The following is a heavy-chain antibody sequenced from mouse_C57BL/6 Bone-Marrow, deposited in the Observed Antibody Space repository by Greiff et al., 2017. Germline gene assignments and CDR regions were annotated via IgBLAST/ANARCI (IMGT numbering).Heavy chain of an antibody. D-gene: IGHD2-4*01. CDR1: GYTFTSYW. V-gene: IGHV1-69*01. CDR2: IDPSDSYT. Sequence: QVQLQQSGAELVMPGASVKLSCKASGYTFTSYWMHWVKQRPGQGLEWIGEIDPSDSYTNYNQKFKGKSTLTVDKSSSTAYMQLSSLTSEDSAVYYCARLNIYYDYGGAMDYWGQGTSVTVSS. CDR3: ARLNIYYDYGGAMDY. J-gene: IGHJ4*01.